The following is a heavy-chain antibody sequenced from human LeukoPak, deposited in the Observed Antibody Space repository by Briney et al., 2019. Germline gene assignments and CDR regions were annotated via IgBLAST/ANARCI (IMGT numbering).Heavy chain of an antibody. CDR3: ARGWSIAARSPPGY. CDR2: MNHNSGNT. Sequence: ASVKVSCKASGYTFTSYDINWVRQATGQGLEWMGWMNHNSGNTGYAQKFQGRVTITRNNSISTAYMELSILRSEDTAVYYCARGWSIAARSPPGYWGQGTLVTVSS. V-gene: IGHV1-8*01. D-gene: IGHD6-6*01. CDR1: GYTFTSYD. J-gene: IGHJ4*02.